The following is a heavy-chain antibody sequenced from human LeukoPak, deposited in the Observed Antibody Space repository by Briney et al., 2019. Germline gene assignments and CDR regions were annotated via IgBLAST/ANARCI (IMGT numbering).Heavy chain of an antibody. V-gene: IGHV4-34*09. CDR1: GGSFSGYY. CDR3: ARDYGSGYDY. CDR2: INHSGGT. D-gene: IGHD5-12*01. Sequence: SETLSLTCAVYGGSFSGYYWSWIRQPPGKGLEWIGEINHSGGTNYNPSLKSRVTISVDTSKNQFSLKLSSVTAADTAVYYCARDYGSGYDYWGQGTLVTVSS. J-gene: IGHJ4*02.